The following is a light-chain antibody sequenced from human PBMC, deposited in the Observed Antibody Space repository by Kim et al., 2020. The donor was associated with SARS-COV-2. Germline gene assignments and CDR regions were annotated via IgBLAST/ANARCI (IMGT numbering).Light chain of an antibody. CDR1: GGRDSYA. CDR3: QTWGTPVV. V-gene: IGLV4-69*01. Sequence: GATVKLTCTKSGGRDSYASAWHQQRPGRGPHFLLKVNSDGSHYKGDGIPDRFSGSSSDSARYLTISTHQSDDEADYYCQTWGTPVVFGGGTQLTVL. J-gene: IGLJ2*01. CDR2: VNSDGSH.